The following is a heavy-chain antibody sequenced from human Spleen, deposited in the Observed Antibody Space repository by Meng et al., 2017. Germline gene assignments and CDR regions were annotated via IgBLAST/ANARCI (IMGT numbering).Heavy chain of an antibody. Sequence: QVVQSGAEVKKPGASVKVSCKVSDYTLTSDGFSWVRQAPGQGLEWMGRINPNSGGTNYAQKFQGRVTMTRDTSISTAYMELSRLRSDDTAVYYCARGIPGMSWGQGTLVTVSS. CDR3: ARGIPGMS. CDR2: INPNSGGT. CDR1: DYTLTSDG. V-gene: IGHV1-2*06. D-gene: IGHD6-13*01. J-gene: IGHJ5*02.